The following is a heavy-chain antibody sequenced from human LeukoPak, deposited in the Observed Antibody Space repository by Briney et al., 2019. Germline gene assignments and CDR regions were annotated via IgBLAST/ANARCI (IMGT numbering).Heavy chain of an antibody. Sequence: PSETLSLTCTVSGVFINSNTYSWGWIRQPPGEGLEWIGTISYTGNTYYNSSLKSRLTISVDTSKTQFSLKLSSVTAADTAVYYCARDILRTAMTIDYWGQGTLVTVSS. CDR1: GVFINSNTYS. J-gene: IGHJ4*02. CDR2: ISYTGNT. D-gene: IGHD5-18*01. CDR3: ARDILRTAMTIDY. V-gene: IGHV4-39*02.